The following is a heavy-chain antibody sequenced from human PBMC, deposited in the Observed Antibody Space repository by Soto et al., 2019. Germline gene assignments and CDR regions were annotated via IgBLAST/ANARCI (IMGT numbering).Heavy chain of an antibody. J-gene: IGHJ4*02. CDR1: GFIFSSYA. Sequence: GGSLRLSCAASGFIFSSYAISWVRQAPGKGPEWVSGISGSASSTNYADSVKGRFTISRDNSKNMVYLQMNSLRDEDTAVYYCAKDKMYNWNYFFEYWGQGTLVTVSS. D-gene: IGHD1-7*01. V-gene: IGHV3-23*01. CDR2: ISGSASST. CDR3: AKDKMYNWNYFFEY.